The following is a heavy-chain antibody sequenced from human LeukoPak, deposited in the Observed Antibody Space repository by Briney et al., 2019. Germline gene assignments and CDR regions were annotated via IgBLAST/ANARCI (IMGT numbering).Heavy chain of an antibody. V-gene: IGHV5-51*01. J-gene: IGHJ3*02. CDR1: GYSFTSYW. CDR2: IYPGDSDT. CDR3: ARLDGGANLLGDGFDI. Sequence: NHGESLKISCKGSGYSFTSYWIAWVRQMPGKGLEWMGIIYPGDSDTRYSPSFQGQVTISADKSISTAYLQWSSLKASDTAMYYCARLDGGANLLGDGFDIWGQGTMVTVSS. D-gene: IGHD4/OR15-4a*01.